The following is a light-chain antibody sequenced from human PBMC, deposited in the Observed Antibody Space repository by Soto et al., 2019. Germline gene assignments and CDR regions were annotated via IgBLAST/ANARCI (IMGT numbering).Light chain of an antibody. V-gene: IGKV1-5*01. J-gene: IGKJ1*01. CDR3: QQYNSILGT. CDR1: QSISSW. CDR2: DAS. Sequence: DIQMTQSPSTLSASVGYRVTITCRASQSISSWLAWYQQKPGKAPKLLIYDASSLESGVPSRFSGSGSGTEFTLTISSLQPDDFATYYCQQYNSILGTFGQGTKVDI.